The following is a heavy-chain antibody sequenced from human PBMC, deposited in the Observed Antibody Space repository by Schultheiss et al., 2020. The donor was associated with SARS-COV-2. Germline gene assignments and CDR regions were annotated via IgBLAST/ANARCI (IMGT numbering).Heavy chain of an antibody. CDR1: GGTFSSYA. V-gene: IGHV1-69*13. CDR3: ARAVFRDQTGSYYDYFDY. Sequence: SVKVSCKASGGTFSSYAISWVRQAPGQGLEWMGWISAYNGNTNYAQKFQGRVTITADESTSTAYMELSSLRSEDTAVYYCARAVFRDQTGSYYDYFDYWGQGTLVTVSS. J-gene: IGHJ4*02. CDR2: ISAYNGNT. D-gene: IGHD3-10*01.